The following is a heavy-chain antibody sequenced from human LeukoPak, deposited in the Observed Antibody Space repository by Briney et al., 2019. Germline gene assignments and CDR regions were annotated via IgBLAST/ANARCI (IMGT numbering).Heavy chain of an antibody. Sequence: ASVKVSCKASGYTFTSYGISWVRQAPGQGLEWMGWISAYNGNTNYAQKLQGRVTMTTDTSTSTAYMELRSLRSDDTAVYYCARGRVVVVPAAGYYYYYYYMDVWGKGTTVTVSS. CDR3: ARGRVVVVPAAGYYYYYYYMDV. CDR2: ISAYNGNT. V-gene: IGHV1-18*01. CDR1: GYTFTSYG. D-gene: IGHD2-2*01. J-gene: IGHJ6*03.